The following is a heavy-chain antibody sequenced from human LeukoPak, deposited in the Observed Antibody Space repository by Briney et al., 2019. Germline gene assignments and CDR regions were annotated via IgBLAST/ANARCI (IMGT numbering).Heavy chain of an antibody. Sequence: AESLRLSCAASGFTVSDNYMSWVRQAPGKGLEWVSVMYSRGDTYYANSVKGRFTFSRDISKNTLYLQMNGLRVADTAMYYCARDAPQVPAAGVLASWGQGTLIIVSS. V-gene: IGHV3-53*01. J-gene: IGHJ5*02. CDR3: ARDAPQVPAAGVLAS. CDR2: MYSRGDT. D-gene: IGHD6-13*01. CDR1: GFTVSDNY.